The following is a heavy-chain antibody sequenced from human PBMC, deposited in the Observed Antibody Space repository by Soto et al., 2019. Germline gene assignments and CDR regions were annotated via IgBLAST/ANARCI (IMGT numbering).Heavy chain of an antibody. J-gene: IGHJ6*02. CDR1: GFTFSSYG. CDR2: ISYDGNNK. CDR3: AREMIPIIMVGMSAMDV. D-gene: IGHD2-15*01. Sequence: QVQLVESGGGVVQPGRSLRLSCEASGFTFSSYGMHWVRQAPGKGLEWVAVISYDGNNKYYADSVKGRFTISRDNSKNTMYLQINSLRPEDTAVYYCAREMIPIIMVGMSAMDVWGQGTTVTVSS. V-gene: IGHV3-30*03.